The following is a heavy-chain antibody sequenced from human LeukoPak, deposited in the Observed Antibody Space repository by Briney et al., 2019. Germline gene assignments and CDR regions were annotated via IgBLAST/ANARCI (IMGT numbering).Heavy chain of an antibody. V-gene: IGHV3-53*01. J-gene: IGHJ6*02. CDR1: GFTVSSNY. CDR3: ARDRGSYGMDV. Sequence: GGSLRLSCAASGFTVSSNYMSWVRQAPGKGLEWVSVIYSGGSTYYADSVKGRFTISRDNSKNTLYLQMNSLRAEDTAVYHCARDRGSYGMDVWGQGTTVTVSS. CDR2: IYSGGST. D-gene: IGHD1-26*01.